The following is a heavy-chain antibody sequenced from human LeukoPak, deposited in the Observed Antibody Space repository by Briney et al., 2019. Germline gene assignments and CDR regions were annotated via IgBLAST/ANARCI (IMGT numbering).Heavy chain of an antibody. Sequence: GGSLRLSCAASGFTFSIYAMSWVRQAPGKGLEWVSGISGSGGSTYYADSVKGRFTISRDNSKNTLYLQMNSLRAEDTAVYYCAKDLGVRYFDWLIPGSDYWGQGTLVTVSS. J-gene: IGHJ4*02. D-gene: IGHD3-9*01. CDR2: ISGSGGST. CDR3: AKDLGVRYFDWLIPGSDY. V-gene: IGHV3-23*01. CDR1: GFTFSIYA.